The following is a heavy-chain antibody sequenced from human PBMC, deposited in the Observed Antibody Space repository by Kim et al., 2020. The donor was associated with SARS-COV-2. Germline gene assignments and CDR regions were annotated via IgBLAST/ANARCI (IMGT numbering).Heavy chain of an antibody. CDR3: AREGPCSGGSSFLPFDY. CDR1: GGSFSGYY. CDR2: INHSGST. Sequence: SETLSLTCVVYGGSFSGYYWSWIRQPPGKGLEWIGEINHSGSTNYNPSLKSRVTISVDTSKNQFSLKLSSVTAADTAVYYCAREGPCSGGSSFLPFDYWG. D-gene: IGHD2-15*01. J-gene: IGHJ4*01. V-gene: IGHV4-34*01.